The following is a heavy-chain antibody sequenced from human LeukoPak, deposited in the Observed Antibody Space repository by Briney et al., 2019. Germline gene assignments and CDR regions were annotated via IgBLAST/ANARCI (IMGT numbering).Heavy chain of an antibody. CDR2: ISTSGSTT. D-gene: IGHD3-10*01. Sequence: GGSLRLSCAASGFTFSSYDMNWVRQAPGKGLEWVSYISTSGSTTYYADSVKGRFTISRDNAKNSMFLQMSRLRAEDTAVYYCARGRLALYFGDDFWGQGPLVTVSS. CDR3: ARGRLALYFGDDF. V-gene: IGHV3-48*03. CDR1: GFTFSSYD. J-gene: IGHJ4*02.